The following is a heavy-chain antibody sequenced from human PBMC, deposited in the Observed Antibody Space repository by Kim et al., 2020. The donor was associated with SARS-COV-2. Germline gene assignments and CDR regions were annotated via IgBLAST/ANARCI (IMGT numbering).Heavy chain of an antibody. V-gene: IGHV3-23*05. D-gene: IGHD1-7*01. Sequence: GGSLRLSCAASGITFSSFVMNWVRQAPGKGLEWVATIHSRSTSSYYADSVKDRFTISRDNSKNTLFLQMNSLRGEDTAVYYCVSRGPNSGPFDLWGQGTLVTVSS. CDR2: IHSRSTSS. J-gene: IGHJ4*02. CDR1: GITFSSFV. CDR3: VSRGPNSGPFDL.